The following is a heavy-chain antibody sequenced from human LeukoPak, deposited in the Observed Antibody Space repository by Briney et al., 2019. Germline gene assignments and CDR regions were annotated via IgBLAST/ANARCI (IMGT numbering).Heavy chain of an antibody. D-gene: IGHD3-10*01. CDR1: GFIFSNYG. J-gene: IGHJ4*02. CDR2: FWSDGRQK. Sequence: PGGSLRLSCAASGFIFSNYGFPWVRQAPGKGLEWVAVFWSDGRQKYYVDSVKGRFTVSRDTSKKTVYLQMNSLRAEDTAVYYCARDDDGSGKYGQLYWGQGTLVTVSS. V-gene: IGHV3-33*01. CDR3: ARDDDGSGKYGQLY.